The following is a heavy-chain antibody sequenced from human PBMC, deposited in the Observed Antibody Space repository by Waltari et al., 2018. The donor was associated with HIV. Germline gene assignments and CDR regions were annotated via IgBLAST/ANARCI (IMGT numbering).Heavy chain of an antibody. CDR1: GFTFSRSW. J-gene: IGHJ4*02. D-gene: IGHD6-19*01. Sequence: EVQLVESGGGSVQPGGSLRLSCTVSGFTFSRSWMTWVRQAPGRGLEWVANIKEDGSERSYVESVKCRFIISRDNAKNSLFLQMYGLGAEDTGVYYCARLQWATQNLDFWGQGTLVTVSS. V-gene: IGHV3-7*01. CDR3: ARLQWATQNLDF. CDR2: IKEDGSER.